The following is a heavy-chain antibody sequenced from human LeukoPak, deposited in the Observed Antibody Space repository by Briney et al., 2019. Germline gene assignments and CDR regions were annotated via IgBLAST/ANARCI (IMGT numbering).Heavy chain of an antibody. J-gene: IGHJ6*02. V-gene: IGHV1-2*02. D-gene: IGHD3-3*01. CDR3: ARSDRRFLEWLLPHYGMDV. CDR1: GYTFTGYD. Sequence: GSVKVSCKASGYTFTGYDMHWVRQAPGQGREWMGWINPNSGDTNYGQKFQGRVTMTRDTSISTAYMELSRLRSDDTAVYYGARSDRRFLEWLLPHYGMDVWGQGTTVTVSS. CDR2: INPNSGDT.